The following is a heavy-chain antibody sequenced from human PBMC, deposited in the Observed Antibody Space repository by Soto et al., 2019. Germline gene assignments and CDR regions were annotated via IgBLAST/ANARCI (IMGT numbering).Heavy chain of an antibody. J-gene: IGHJ4*02. V-gene: IGHV1-18*01. CDR2: ISAYNGNT. CDR1: GYTFTSYG. CDR3: ARVPRYYYGSGSYYSGGTDY. D-gene: IGHD3-10*01. Sequence: ASVKVSCKASGYTFTSYGISWVRQAPGQGLEWMGWISAYNGNTNYAQKLQGRVTMTTDTSTSTAYMELRSLRSDDTAVYYCARVPRYYYGSGSYYSGGTDYWGQGTLVTVSS.